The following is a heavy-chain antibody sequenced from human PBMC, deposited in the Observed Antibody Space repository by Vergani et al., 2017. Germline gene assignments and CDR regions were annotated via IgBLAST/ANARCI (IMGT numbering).Heavy chain of an antibody. Sequence: QVQLVQSGAEVKKPGASVKVSCKASGYTFTSYGISWVRQAPGQGLEWMGWISAYNGNTNYAQKLQGRVTMTTDTSTSTAYMELRSLRSDDTAVYYCARVYSDILTGNRCYYFDYWGQGTLVTVSS. J-gene: IGHJ4*02. CDR1: GYTFTSYG. V-gene: IGHV1-18*01. D-gene: IGHD3-9*01. CDR2: ISAYNGNT. CDR3: ARVYSDILTGNRCYYFDY.